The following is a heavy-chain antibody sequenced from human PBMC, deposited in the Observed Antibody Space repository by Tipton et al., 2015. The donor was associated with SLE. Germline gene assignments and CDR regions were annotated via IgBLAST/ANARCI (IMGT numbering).Heavy chain of an antibody. D-gene: IGHD4-11*01. Sequence: TLSLTCTVSGDSISTHYWSWIRQPAGKGLEWIGRIYTGESLSGGINYNPSLRSRVTMSLDTSKNQFFLKMTSVTAADTAVYYCAKWEAYSTFYLDVWGKGTTVTVSS. CDR2: IYTGESLSGGI. CDR3: AKWEAYSTFYLDV. V-gene: IGHV4-4*07. CDR1: GDSISTHY. J-gene: IGHJ6*03.